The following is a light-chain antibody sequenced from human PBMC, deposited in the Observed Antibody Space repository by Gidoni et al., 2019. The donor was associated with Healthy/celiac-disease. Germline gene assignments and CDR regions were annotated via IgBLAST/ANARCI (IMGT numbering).Light chain of an antibody. J-gene: IGKJ1*01. CDR1: HSISSD. Sequence: DIQMTQSPSSLSASVGDRVTITCRASHSISSDLNWYQQKPGKAPKLLIYAASSLQSGVPSRFSGSGSGTDFTLTISSLQPEDFAAYYCQQSYSTPRTFGQGTKVEIK. CDR2: AAS. V-gene: IGKV1-39*01. CDR3: QQSYSTPRT.